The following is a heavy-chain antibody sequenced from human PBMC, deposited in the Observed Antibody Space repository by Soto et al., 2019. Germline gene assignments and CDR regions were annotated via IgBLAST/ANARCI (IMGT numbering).Heavy chain of an antibody. Sequence: PSETLSLTCTVSGGSISSGDYYWSWIRQPPGKGLEWIGYIYYSGSTYYNPSLKSRVTISVDTSKNQFSLKLSSVTAADTAVYYCARDFRSIAARPENWFDPWGQGTLVTVSS. CDR2: IYYSGST. V-gene: IGHV4-30-4*01. CDR1: GGSISSGDYY. J-gene: IGHJ5*02. D-gene: IGHD6-6*01. CDR3: ARDFRSIAARPENWFDP.